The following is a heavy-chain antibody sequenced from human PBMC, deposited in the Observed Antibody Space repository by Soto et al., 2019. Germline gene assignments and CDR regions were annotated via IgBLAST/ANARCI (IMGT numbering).Heavy chain of an antibody. CDR2: ISGSGGST. CDR3: AKPEIPLSPTLWFGELTT. V-gene: IGHV3-23*01. D-gene: IGHD3-10*01. Sequence: EVQLLESGGGLVQPGGSLRLSCAASGFTFSSYAMSWVRQAPGKGLEWVSAISGSGGSTYYADSVKGRFTISRDNSKNTLYLQMNSLRAEDTAVYYCAKPEIPLSPTLWFGELTTWGQGTLVTVSS. CDR1: GFTFSSYA. J-gene: IGHJ5*02.